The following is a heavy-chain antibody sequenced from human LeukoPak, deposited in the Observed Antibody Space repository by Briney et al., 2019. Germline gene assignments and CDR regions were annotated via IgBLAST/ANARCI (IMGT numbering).Heavy chain of an antibody. CDR2: IYHSGST. D-gene: IGHD5-12*01. Sequence: SETLSLTCTVSGYSISSGYYWGWIRQPPGQGLEWIGSIYHSGSTYYNPSLKSRVTISVDTSKNQFSLKLSSVTAADTDVYYCASRGYSGYDSYCDYYYMDVWGKGTTVTVSS. CDR1: GYSISSGYY. V-gene: IGHV4-38-2*02. J-gene: IGHJ6*03. CDR3: ASRGYSGYDSYCDYYYMDV.